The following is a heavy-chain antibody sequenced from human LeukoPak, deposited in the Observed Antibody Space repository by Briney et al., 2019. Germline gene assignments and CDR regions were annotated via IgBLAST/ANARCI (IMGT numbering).Heavy chain of an antibody. D-gene: IGHD5-12*01. Sequence: SETLSLTCTVSGGSVSSYYWSWIRQPPGKGLEWIGYFSYSWNTNYNPSLKSRVTISVDTSKNQFSLKLRSVTAADTATYYCARGPLDSGYTYFDYWGQGTLVSVAS. CDR3: ARGPLDSGYTYFDY. CDR2: FSYSWNT. J-gene: IGHJ4*02. V-gene: IGHV4-59*02. CDR1: GGSVSSYY.